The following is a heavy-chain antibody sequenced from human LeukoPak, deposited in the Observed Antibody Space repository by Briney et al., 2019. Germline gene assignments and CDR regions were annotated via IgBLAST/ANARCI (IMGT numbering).Heavy chain of an antibody. CDR1: GFTFSVYW. D-gene: IGHD6-13*01. Sequence: GESLRLSCAASGFTFSVYWMSWVRQPPGRGLEWVANIKNDGSEKYYVDSVKGRFTISRDNAKNSPYLQMNSLRAEDTAVYYCARVGTAEGTLEDYWGQGTLVTVSS. CDR3: ARVGTAEGTLEDY. V-gene: IGHV3-7*01. CDR2: IKNDGSEK. J-gene: IGHJ4*02.